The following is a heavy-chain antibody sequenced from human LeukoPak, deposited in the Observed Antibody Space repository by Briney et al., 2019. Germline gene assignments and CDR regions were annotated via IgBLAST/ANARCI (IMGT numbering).Heavy chain of an antibody. Sequence: SETLSLTCIVSGGCVSSGSYYWSWIRQPPGKGLDWIGYVYYSGSTKYNPSLKSRVIISVDTAKNQFSLKLSSVTAADTAVYYWARHIVVVTDYRHGWFDPWGQGALVTVSS. CDR3: ARHIVVVTDYRHGWFDP. CDR1: GGCVSSGSYY. J-gene: IGHJ5*02. D-gene: IGHD2-21*02. V-gene: IGHV4-61*01. CDR2: VYYSGST.